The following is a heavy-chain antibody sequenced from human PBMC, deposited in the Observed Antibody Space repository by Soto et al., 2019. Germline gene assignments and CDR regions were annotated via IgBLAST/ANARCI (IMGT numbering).Heavy chain of an antibody. D-gene: IGHD3-10*01. CDR1: GGSISSYY. CDR2: IYYSGST. V-gene: IGHV4-59*01. CDR3: ARAALLWFGELGGGFDY. J-gene: IGHJ4*02. Sequence: PXETLSLTCTVSGGSISSYYWSWVRQPPGKGLEWIGYIYYSGSTNYNPSLKSRVTISVDTSKNQFSLKLSSVTAADTAVYYCARAALLWFGELGGGFDYWGQGTPVTVS.